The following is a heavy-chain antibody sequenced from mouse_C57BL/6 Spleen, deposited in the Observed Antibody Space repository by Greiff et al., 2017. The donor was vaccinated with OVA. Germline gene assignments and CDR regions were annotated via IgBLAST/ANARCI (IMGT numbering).Heavy chain of an antibody. CDR1: GYTFTDYY. V-gene: IGHV1-26*01. CDR3: AKGDYSNYPDY. Sequence: EVQRVESGPELVKPGASVKISCKASGYTFTDYYMNWVKQSHGKSLEWIGDINPNNGGTSYNQKFKGKATLTVDKSSSTAYMELRSLTSEDSAVYYCAKGDYSNYPDYWGQGTTLTVSS. D-gene: IGHD2-5*01. J-gene: IGHJ2*01. CDR2: INPNNGGT.